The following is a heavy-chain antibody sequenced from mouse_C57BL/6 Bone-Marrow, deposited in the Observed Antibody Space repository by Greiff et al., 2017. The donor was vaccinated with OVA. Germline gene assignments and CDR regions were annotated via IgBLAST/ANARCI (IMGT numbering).Heavy chain of an antibody. J-gene: IGHJ1*03. CDR1: GYTFTDYY. CDR3: ARENGSSLYWYFDV. V-gene: IGHV1-26*01. D-gene: IGHD1-1*01. Sequence: EVQLQQSGPELVKPGASVKISCKASGYTFTDYYMNWVKQSHGKSLEWIGDINPNNGGTSYNQKFKGKATLTVDKSSSTAYMELRSLTSEDSAVYYCARENGSSLYWYFDVGGTGTTVTVSS. CDR2: INPNNGGT.